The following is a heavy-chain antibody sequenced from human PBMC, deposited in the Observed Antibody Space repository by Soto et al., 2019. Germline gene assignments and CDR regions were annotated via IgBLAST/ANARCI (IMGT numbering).Heavy chain of an antibody. J-gene: IGHJ4*02. D-gene: IGHD3-9*01. V-gene: IGHV4-39*01. Sequence: QLQLQESGPGLVKPSATLSLTCTVSGGSVSSRSYYWGWVRQPPGKGLDWIGSVHYSGSTYYNPSRAGRVTISVDKSKTHVSLKLMSLSAADTAVYYCGRLEGLATISYYFDYWGQGALVTVSS. CDR1: GGSVSSRSYY. CDR3: GRLEGLATISYYFDY. CDR2: VHYSGST.